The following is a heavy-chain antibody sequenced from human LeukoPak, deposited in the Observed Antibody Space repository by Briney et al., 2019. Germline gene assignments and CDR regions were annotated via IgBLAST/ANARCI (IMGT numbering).Heavy chain of an antibody. CDR3: ARATYYYGSSGYLVDY. CDR2: ISSSGRTI. V-gene: IGHV3-48*03. CDR1: GFTFSSYE. J-gene: IGHJ4*02. Sequence: GGSLRLSCAASGFTFSSYEMNWVRQAPGKGLEWVSYISSSGRTIYYADSVKGRFTISRGNAKNSLYLQMNSLRAEDTAVYYCARATYYYGSSGYLVDYWGKGTLVTVSS. D-gene: IGHD3-22*01.